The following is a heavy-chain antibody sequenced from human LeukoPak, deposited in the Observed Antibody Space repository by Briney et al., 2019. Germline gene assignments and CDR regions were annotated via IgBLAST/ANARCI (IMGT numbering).Heavy chain of an antibody. J-gene: IGHJ5*02. CDR1: GGSISRGSRYY. Sequence: PSETLSLTCTVSGGSISRGSRYYWTWIRQPAGKGLEWIGRIYTSGTTDYNPSLKSRVTISLDTSKNQFPLNLSSVTAADTAVYYCVRGRVGCSSTSCWGCWFDPWGQGTLVTVSS. CDR2: IYTSGTT. CDR3: VRGRVGCSSTSCWGCWFDP. V-gene: IGHV4-61*02. D-gene: IGHD2-2*01.